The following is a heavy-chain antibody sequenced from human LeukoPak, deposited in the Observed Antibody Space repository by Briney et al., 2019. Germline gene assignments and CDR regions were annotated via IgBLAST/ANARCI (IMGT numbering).Heavy chain of an antibody. Sequence: LRLSCAASGFTFSSYAMSWIRQHPGKGLEWIGYIYYSGSTYYNPSLKSRVTISVDTSKNQFSLKLSSVTAADTAVYYCANSVRGYNWNYVDYWGQGTLVTVSS. CDR3: ANSVRGYNWNYVDY. CDR2: IYYSGST. J-gene: IGHJ4*02. V-gene: IGHV4-31*02. D-gene: IGHD1-20*01. CDR1: GFTFSSYA.